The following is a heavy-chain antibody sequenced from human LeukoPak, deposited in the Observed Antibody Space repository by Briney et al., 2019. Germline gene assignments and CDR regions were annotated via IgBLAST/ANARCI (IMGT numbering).Heavy chain of an antibody. V-gene: IGHV1-69*13. D-gene: IGHD2-2*01. J-gene: IGHJ4*02. CDR3: ARVLVVPAANVHFDY. CDR1: GYTFTGYY. CDR2: IIPLFGTA. Sequence: ASVNVSCKASGYTFTGYYMHWVRQAPGQGLEWMGGIIPLFGTANYARKFQGRVTITADESTSTAYMELSSLRSEDTAVYYCARVLVVPAANVHFDYWGQGTLVTVSS.